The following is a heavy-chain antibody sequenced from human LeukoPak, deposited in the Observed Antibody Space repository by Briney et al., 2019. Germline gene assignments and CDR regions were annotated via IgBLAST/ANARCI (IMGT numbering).Heavy chain of an antibody. CDR1: GFPFSDYS. Sequence: GGSLRLSCTASGFPFSDYSMNWVRQAPGKGLEWISYIGISSGNTKYADSVKGRLTISADNARNSLYLQMNSLRVKDTAVYYCARDHNYAFDNWGQGTLVSVSS. CDR3: ARDHNYAFDN. D-gene: IGHD1-1*01. J-gene: IGHJ4*02. V-gene: IGHV3-48*04. CDR2: IGISSGNT.